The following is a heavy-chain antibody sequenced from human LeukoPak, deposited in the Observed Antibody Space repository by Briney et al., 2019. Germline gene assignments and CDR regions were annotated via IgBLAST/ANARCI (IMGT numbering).Heavy chain of an antibody. D-gene: IGHD4-17*01. CDR2: MSYDGTNK. J-gene: IGHJ5*02. CDR3: ARSDYGDYVA. Sequence: QPGGSLRLSCAASGFTFSSYAMHWVRQAPGKGLEWVAVMSYDGTNKYYADSVKGRFTISRDNPKNTLYLQMNSLRGEDTAAYYCARSDYGDYVAWGQGTLVTVSS. V-gene: IGHV3-30-3*01. CDR1: GFTFSSYA.